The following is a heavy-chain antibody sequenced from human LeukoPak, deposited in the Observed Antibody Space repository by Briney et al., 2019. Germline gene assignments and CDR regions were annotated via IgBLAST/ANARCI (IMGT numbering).Heavy chain of an antibody. CDR2: IYYSGST. CDR3: ARVLRYCSSTSCYSFHYDL. V-gene: IGHV4-59*01. J-gene: IGHJ2*01. D-gene: IGHD2-2*01. CDR1: GGSISSYY. Sequence: SETLSLTCTVSGGSISSYYWSWIRQPPGKGLEWIGYIYYSGSTNYNPSLKSRVTISADTSKNQFSLKLSSVTAADTAVYYCARVLRYCSSTSCYSFHYDLWGRGTLVTVSS.